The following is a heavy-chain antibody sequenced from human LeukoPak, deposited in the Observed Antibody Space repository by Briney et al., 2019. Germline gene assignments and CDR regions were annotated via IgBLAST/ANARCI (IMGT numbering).Heavy chain of an antibody. CDR2: ISAYNGNT. CDR3: ARHDADFWSGSEHGLSDY. J-gene: IGHJ4*02. Sequence: ASVKVSCKASGYTFTSYGISGVRPAPGQGLEWVGWISAYNGNTNYAQKLQGRVTMTTDTSTSTAYMELRSLRSDDTAVYYCARHDADFWSGSEHGLSDYWGQGTLVTVSS. CDR1: GYTFTSYG. V-gene: IGHV1-18*01. D-gene: IGHD3-3*01.